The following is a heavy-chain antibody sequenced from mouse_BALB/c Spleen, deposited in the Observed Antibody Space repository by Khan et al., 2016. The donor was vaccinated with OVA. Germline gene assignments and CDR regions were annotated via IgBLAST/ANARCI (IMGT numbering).Heavy chain of an antibody. V-gene: IGHV2-6-4*01. Sequence: QVQLKESGPGLGAPSQSLSITCTVSGFSLSRYNIHWIRQSPGKGLEWLGMIWSGGNTDYNSALKSRLSISKDNSTSQVFLQMNSLQTDDTAMYYCARAYGTSLGYYAMDYWGQGTSVTVSS. J-gene: IGHJ4*01. CDR3: ARAYGTSLGYYAMDY. CDR1: GFSLSRYN. CDR2: IWSGGNT. D-gene: IGHD1-1*01.